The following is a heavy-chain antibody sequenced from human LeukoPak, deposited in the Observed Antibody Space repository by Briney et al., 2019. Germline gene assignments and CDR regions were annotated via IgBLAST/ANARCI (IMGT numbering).Heavy chain of an antibody. V-gene: IGHV1-18*01. CDR3: ARDRTYYDYVWGSYRPFGFGY. J-gene: IGHJ4*01. Sequence: ASVKVSCKASGYTFTSYGISWVRQAPGQGLEWMGWISAYNGNTNYAQKLQGRVTMTTDTSTSTAYMELRSLRSDDTAVYYCARDRTYYDYVWGSYRPFGFGYWGQEPWSPSPQ. CDR1: GYTFTSYG. D-gene: IGHD3-16*02. CDR2: ISAYNGNT.